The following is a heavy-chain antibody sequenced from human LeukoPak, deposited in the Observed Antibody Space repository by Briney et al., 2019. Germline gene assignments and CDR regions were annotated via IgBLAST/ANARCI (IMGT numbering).Heavy chain of an antibody. CDR3: ARASYDYVWGSYRYYYYMDV. J-gene: IGHJ6*03. CDR2: ISSSGSTI. CDR1: GFTFSSYE. V-gene: IGHV3-48*03. D-gene: IGHD3-16*02. Sequence: GGSLRLSCAASGFTFSSYEMNWVRQAPGKGLEWVSYISSSGSTIYYADSVKGRFTISRDNAKNSLYLQMNSLRAEDTAVYYCARASYDYVWGSYRYYYYMDVWGKGTTVIVSS.